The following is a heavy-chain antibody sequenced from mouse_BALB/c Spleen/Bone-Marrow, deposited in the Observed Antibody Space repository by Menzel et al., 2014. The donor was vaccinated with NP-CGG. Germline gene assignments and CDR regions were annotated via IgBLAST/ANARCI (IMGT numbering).Heavy chain of an antibody. CDR2: ISSGGST. Sequence: EVKLMESGGGLVKPGGSLKLSCAASGFTFSSYAMSWVRQTPEKRLEWVASISSGGSTYYPDSVKGRFTISRDNARNILYLQMSSLRSEDTAMYYCARGYGGYYGFAYRGQGTLVTVSA. J-gene: IGHJ3*01. CDR1: GFTFSSYA. D-gene: IGHD2-3*01. CDR3: ARGYGGYYGFAY. V-gene: IGHV5-6-5*01.